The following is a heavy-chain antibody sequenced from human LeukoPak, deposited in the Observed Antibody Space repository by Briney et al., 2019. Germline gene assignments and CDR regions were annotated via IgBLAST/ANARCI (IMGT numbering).Heavy chain of an antibody. CDR3: ARDQNYYGSDP. V-gene: IGHV3-66*01. J-gene: IGHJ5*02. D-gene: IGHD3-10*01. CDR1: GFTVSSNY. CDR2: IYSGGST. Sequence: GGSLRLSCAASGFTVSSNYMSWVRQAPGKGLEWVSVIYSGGSTYYAASVKGRFTISRDNSKNTLYLQMNSLRAEDTAVYYCARDQNYYGSDPWGQGTLVTVSS.